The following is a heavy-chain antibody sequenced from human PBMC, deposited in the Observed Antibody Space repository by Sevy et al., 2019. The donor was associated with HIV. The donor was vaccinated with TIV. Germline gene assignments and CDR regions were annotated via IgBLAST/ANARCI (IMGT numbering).Heavy chain of an antibody. CDR3: ARDAPKCTNGVCNWFDP. CDR1: GYTFTRYY. Sequence: ASVKVSCKASGYTFTRYYIHWVRQAPGHGPEWMGIINPNSGSTTYAQKFHGRATMTTQTSTSTVYMELSSLRSEDTAVYYCARDAPKCTNGVCNWFDPWGQGTLVTVSS. J-gene: IGHJ5*02. CDR2: INPNSGST. V-gene: IGHV1-46*01. D-gene: IGHD2-8*01.